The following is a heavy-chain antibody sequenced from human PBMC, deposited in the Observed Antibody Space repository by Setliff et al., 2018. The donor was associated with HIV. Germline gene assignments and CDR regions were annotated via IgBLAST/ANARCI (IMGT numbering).Heavy chain of an antibody. CDR3: ASAGYPYRGVWFDP. J-gene: IGHJ5*02. CDR2: VYSSGST. CDR1: GGSVNNGSFY. Sequence: KPSETLSLTCTVSGGSVNNGSFYWTWVRQPAGKGLDWIGRVYSSGSTNYNPSLKSRVTISIDASENQFSLRLTSVTAADTAMYYCASAGYPYRGVWFDPWGQGTLVTVSS. V-gene: IGHV4-61*02. D-gene: IGHD6-25*01.